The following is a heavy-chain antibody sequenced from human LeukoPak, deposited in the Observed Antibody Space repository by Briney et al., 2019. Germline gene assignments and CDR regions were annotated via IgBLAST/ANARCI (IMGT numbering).Heavy chain of an antibody. CDR1: GFTFDDYA. V-gene: IGHV3-9*01. CDR3: TKEASISSGFDY. CDR2: ISWNSGTK. J-gene: IGHJ4*02. Sequence: GRSLRLSCAASGFTFDDYAMHWVRQAPGKGLEWVSGISWNSGTKGYADSVKGRFTISRDNSKDSLYLQMNSLRSEDTALYYCTKEASISSGFDYWGQGTLVTVSS. D-gene: IGHD6-6*01.